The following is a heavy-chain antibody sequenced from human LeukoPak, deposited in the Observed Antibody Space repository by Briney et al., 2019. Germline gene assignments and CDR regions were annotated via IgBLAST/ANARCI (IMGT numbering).Heavy chain of an antibody. CDR1: GYTFTSYY. D-gene: IGHD2-15*01. J-gene: IGHJ4*02. CDR2: INPSGGSS. V-gene: IGHV1-46*01. CDR3: ARAGYCSGGSCYRFDY. Sequence: ASVKVSCTASGYTFTSYYMHWVRQAPGQGLEWMGIINPSGGSSGFAQKFQGRVTMTRDTSTSTVYMELSSLRSEDTAVYYCARAGYCSGGSCYRFDYWGQGTLVTVSS.